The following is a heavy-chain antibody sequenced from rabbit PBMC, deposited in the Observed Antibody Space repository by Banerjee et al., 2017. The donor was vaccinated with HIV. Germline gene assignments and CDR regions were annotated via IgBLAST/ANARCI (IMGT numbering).Heavy chain of an antibody. CDR3: AKCPSYSWYGSKL. D-gene: IGHD6-1*01. J-gene: IGHJ4*01. V-gene: IGHV1S45*01. CDR2: ISINSGNT. Sequence: QEQLEESGGDLVKPGASLTLTCTASGFSFSSSDYMCWVRQAPGKGLEWIVCISINSGNTYYASWAKGQFTISKTSSTTVTLQMTSLTAADTATYFCAKCPSYSWYGSKLWGPGTLVTVS. CDR1: GFSFSSSDY.